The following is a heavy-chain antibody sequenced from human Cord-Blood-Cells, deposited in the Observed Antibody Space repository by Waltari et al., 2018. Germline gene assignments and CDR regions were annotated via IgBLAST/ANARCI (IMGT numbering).Heavy chain of an antibody. CDR2: IYPGDSDT. D-gene: IGHD4-4*01. V-gene: IGHV5-51*01. CDR3: ARLGYSNYYYYYYYMDV. J-gene: IGHJ6*03. CDR1: GYSFTSYW. Sequence: EVQLVQSGAEVKKPGEYLKISCKGSGYSFTSYWIGWVRQMPGKGLEWMGIIYPGDSDTRYSPPFQGQVTISADKSIITAYLQWSSLKASDTAMYYCARLGYSNYYYYYYYMDVWGKGTTVTVSS.